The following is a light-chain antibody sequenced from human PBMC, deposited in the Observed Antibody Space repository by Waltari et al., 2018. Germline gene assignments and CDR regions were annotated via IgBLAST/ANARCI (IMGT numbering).Light chain of an antibody. CDR2: EVT. J-gene: IGLJ2*01. CDR1: NSDVGSYNY. CDR3: SSYAGNDLVI. V-gene: IGLV2-14*01. Sequence: QSALTQPASVSGSPGQSITISCTGTNSDVGSYNYVSWYQQHPGKAPKLMIYEVTNRPSGLANRVSGSKAGNTASLTITELQAEDEADYSCSSYAGNDLVIFGGGTKLTVL.